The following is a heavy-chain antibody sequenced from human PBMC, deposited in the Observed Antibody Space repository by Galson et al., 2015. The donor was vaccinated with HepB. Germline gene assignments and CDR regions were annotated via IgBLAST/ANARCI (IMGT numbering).Heavy chain of an antibody. CDR2: ISYDGSNK. CDR3: AKAMLLNYDFWSGYSSPFDY. V-gene: IGHV3-30*18. CDR1: GFTFSSYG. J-gene: IGHJ4*02. Sequence: SLRLSCAASGFTFSSYGMHWVRQAPGKGLEWVAVISYDGSNKYYADSVKGRFTISRDNSKNTLYLQMNSLRAEDTAVYYCAKAMLLNYDFWSGYSSPFDYWGLGTLVTVSS. D-gene: IGHD3-3*01.